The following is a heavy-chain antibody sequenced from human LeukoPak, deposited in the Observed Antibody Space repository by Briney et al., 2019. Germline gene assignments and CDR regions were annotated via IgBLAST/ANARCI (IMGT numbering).Heavy chain of an antibody. D-gene: IGHD5-24*01. J-gene: IGHJ4*02. V-gene: IGHV3-66*01. CDR1: GFTVSSNY. Sequence: GGSLRLSCAASGFTVSSNYMSWVRQAPGKGLEWVSVIYSGGSTYYADSVKGRFTISRDNSKNTLYLQMNSLRAEDTAVYYCARGVFKTEMATTENDYWGQGTLVTVSS. CDR3: ARGVFKTEMATTENDY. CDR2: IYSGGST.